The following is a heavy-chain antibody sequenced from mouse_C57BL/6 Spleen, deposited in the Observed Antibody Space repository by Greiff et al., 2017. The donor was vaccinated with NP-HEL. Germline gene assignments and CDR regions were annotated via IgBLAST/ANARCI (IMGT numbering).Heavy chain of an antibody. CDR3: ASYYDGYYVAY. V-gene: IGHV1-82*01. J-gene: IGHJ3*01. CDR1: GYAFSSSW. Sequence: VKLQESGPELVKPGASVKISCKASGYAFSSSWMNWVKQRPGKGLEWIGRIYPGDGDTNYNGKFKGKATLTADKSSSTAYMQLSSLTSEDSAVYFCASYYDGYYVAYWGQGTLVTVSA. CDR2: IYPGDGDT. D-gene: IGHD2-3*01.